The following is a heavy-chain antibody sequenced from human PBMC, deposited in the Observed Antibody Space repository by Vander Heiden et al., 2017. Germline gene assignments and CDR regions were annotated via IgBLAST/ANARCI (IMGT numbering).Heavy chain of an antibody. J-gene: IGHJ4*02. Sequence: EVQLVESGGGLVEPGGSLRRSCAASDFPFIYAWMHWVRQAPAKGLEWVGRIKSIAHGGTTDYAASVEGRFTISRDDSTKTLYLQMNSLQTGDTAVYYCTTGLANYFAFWGQGTLVTVSS. D-gene: IGHD6-6*01. CDR3: TTGLANYFAF. CDR2: IKSIAHGGTT. V-gene: IGHV3-15*07. CDR1: DFPFIYAW.